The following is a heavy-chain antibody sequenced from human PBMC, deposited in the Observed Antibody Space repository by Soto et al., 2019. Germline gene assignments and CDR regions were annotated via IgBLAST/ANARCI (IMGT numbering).Heavy chain of an antibody. J-gene: IGHJ3*02. CDR1: GFTLSNYA. CDR2: IDGDGSA. D-gene: IGHD1-1*01. CDR3: AKDAVSYNGIYDPFDI. V-gene: IGHV3-23*01. Sequence: GGSLRLCCVASGFTLSNYALSWVRQAPGKGLEWVSVIDGDGSAKFADSVKGRLTVSRDNSKNTLYLQMDSLRAEDTAIYYCAKDAVSYNGIYDPFDISGRGTMVTDS.